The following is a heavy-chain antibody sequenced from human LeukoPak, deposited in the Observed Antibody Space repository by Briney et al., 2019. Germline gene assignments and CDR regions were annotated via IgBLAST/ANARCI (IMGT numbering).Heavy chain of an antibody. J-gene: IGHJ6*03. CDR3: ARGIAARPLYYYYYMDV. D-gene: IGHD6-6*01. Sequence: GASVKVSCKASGGTFSSYAISWVRQAPGQGLEWMGGIIPIFGTANYAQKFQGRVTITTDEPTSTAYMELSSLRSEDTAVYYCARGIAARPLYYYYYMDVWGKGTTVTVSS. CDR2: IIPIFGTA. CDR1: GGTFSSYA. V-gene: IGHV1-69*05.